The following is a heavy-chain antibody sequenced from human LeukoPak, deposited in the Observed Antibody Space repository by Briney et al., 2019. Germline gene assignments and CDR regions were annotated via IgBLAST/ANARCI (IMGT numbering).Heavy chain of an antibody. CDR2: ITSSSGTI. Sequence: GGSLRLSCAASGFTFSIYSMNWVRQAPGVGLEWVSYITSSSGTIYYTDSVKGRFTISRDNAKNSLYLQMNSLRAEDTAVYYCARVAPGHDIGRGYFDYWGQGTLVTVSS. CDR3: ARVAPGHDIGRGYFDY. V-gene: IGHV3-48*01. D-gene: IGHD2-21*01. CDR1: GFTFSIYS. J-gene: IGHJ4*02.